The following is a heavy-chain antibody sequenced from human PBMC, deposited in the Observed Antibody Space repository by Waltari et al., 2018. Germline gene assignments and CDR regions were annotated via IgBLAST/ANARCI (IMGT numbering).Heavy chain of an antibody. CDR3: TTEWYCGDEDCYRGMVGGY. Sequence: EVQLAESGGGWVKPGGSLTMSCAASGFTFSCAWVRMSWVSQAPGKGLEGLGRIGGEAGVERKDYAASGKGRFTSSRDDSRRTIYLQMTSLKREDTGTYYCTTEWYCGDEDCYRGMVGGYWGQGSLVTVSS. D-gene: IGHD2-21*01. CDR2: IGGEAGVERK. J-gene: IGHJ4*02. V-gene: IGHV3-15*04. CDR1: GFTFSCAW.